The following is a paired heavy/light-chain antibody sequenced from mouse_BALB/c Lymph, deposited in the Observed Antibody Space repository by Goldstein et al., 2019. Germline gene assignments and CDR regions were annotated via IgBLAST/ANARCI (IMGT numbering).Light chain of an antibody. Sequence: QIVLTQSPAIMSASPGEKVTMTCSASSSVSYMHWYQQKSGTSPKRWIYDTSKLASGVPARFSGSGSGTSYSLTISSMEAEDAATYYCQQWSSNPYTFGGGTKLEIK. CDR2: DTS. CDR3: QQWSSNPYT. V-gene: IGKV4-59*01. CDR1: SSVSY. J-gene: IGKJ2*01.
Heavy chain of an antibody. J-gene: IGHJ3*01. CDR2: VNPYSGGN. CDR3: ARWYYDPFAY. D-gene: IGHD2-4*01. Sequence: EVQLQQSGPELVKPGASVKMSCKASGYTFTDYFMDWVKQTHGESFEWIGRVNPYSGGNSYNQKFKGKATLTVDKSSSTAFMELNSLTSEDSAVYYCARWYYDPFAYWGQGTLVTVSA. CDR1: GYTFTDYF. V-gene: IGHV1-19*01.